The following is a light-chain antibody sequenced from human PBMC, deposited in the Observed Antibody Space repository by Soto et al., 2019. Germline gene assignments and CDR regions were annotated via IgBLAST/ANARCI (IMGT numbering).Light chain of an antibody. J-gene: IGKJ1*01. CDR1: QSVSSSY. CDR3: QQYGSSPPT. CDR2: GAS. Sequence: EIVLTQSPGTLSLSPGERATLSCRASQSVSSSYLAWYQQKPGQAPRLLIYGASSRATGIPDRFSGSGSGTQFSLTISSLEPEDFAVYYCQQYGSSPPTFGQGNKVEIK. V-gene: IGKV3-20*01.